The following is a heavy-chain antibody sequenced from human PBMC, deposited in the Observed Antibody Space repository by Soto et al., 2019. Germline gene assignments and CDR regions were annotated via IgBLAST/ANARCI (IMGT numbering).Heavy chain of an antibody. CDR3: AKISYYYDSRAVYFDY. CDR2: ISGSGGST. D-gene: IGHD3-22*01. CDR1: GFTFSSYA. Sequence: EVQLLESGGGLVQPGGSLRLSCAASGFTFSSYAMSWVRQAPGKGLEWVSAISGSGGSTYYADSVKGRFTISRDNSKNTLYLQMNSLRADDTAVYYCAKISYYYDSRAVYFDYWGQGTLVTVSS. V-gene: IGHV3-23*01. J-gene: IGHJ4*02.